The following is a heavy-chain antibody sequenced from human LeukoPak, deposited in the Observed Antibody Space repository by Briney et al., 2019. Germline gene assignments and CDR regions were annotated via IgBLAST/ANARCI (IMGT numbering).Heavy chain of an antibody. D-gene: IGHD3/OR15-3a*01. V-gene: IGHV6-1*01. CDR3: ARASNSGLVYYFDY. Sequence: SQTLSLTCAISGDSVSSTSDTWNWIRQSPSRRLKWLGRTYYRSKWYNDYAESVKSRITIDADTSKNQISLQLHSVTPEDSAVYYCARASNSGLVYYFDYWGQGTLVTVSS. CDR2: TYYRSKWYN. J-gene: IGHJ4*02. CDR1: GDSVSSTSDT.